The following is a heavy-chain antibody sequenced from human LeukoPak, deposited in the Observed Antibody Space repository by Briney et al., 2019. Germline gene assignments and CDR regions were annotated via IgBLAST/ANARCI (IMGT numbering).Heavy chain of an antibody. CDR1: SGSISSDQSY. D-gene: IGHD2-21*01. V-gene: IGHV4-39*07. J-gene: IGHJ5*01. CDR2: IYYSGST. Sequence: SETLSLTCIVSSGSISSDQSYWGWIRQPPGKGLEWLGTIYYSGSTYINPSLRGRVTLSVDTPKNQYSLRLNSVTAADTAVYFCRRSTLRGKSYSKDLTWFDSGGEGLLVTV. CDR3: RRSTLRGKSYSKDLTWFDS.